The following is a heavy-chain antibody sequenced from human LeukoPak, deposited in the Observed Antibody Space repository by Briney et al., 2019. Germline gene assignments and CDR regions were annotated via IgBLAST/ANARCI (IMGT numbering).Heavy chain of an antibody. CDR2: INHSGST. CDR1: GGSFSGYY. J-gene: IGHJ4*02. D-gene: IGHD5-24*01. V-gene: IGHV4-34*01. Sequence: SETLSLTCAVYGGSFSGYYWSWIRQPPGKGLEWIGEINHSGSTNYNPSLKSRVTISVDTSKNQFSLKLRSVTAADTAVYYCARVEMATTWAYFDYWGQGTLVTVSS. CDR3: ARVEMATTWAYFDY.